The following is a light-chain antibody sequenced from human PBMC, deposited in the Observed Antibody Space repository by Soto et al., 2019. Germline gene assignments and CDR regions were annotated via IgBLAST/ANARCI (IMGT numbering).Light chain of an antibody. CDR2: DAA. CDR1: HSINNY. V-gene: IGKV1-33*01. CDR3: QQYDNLPS. J-gene: IGKJ3*01. Sequence: DIQLTQSPSSLSASVRDRVTITCQASHSINNYLNWYQQKPGKAPKLLIYDAANLQAGVPSRFSGGGSGSNFTFTISSLQPEDIATYYCQQYDNLPSFVPGTRVDIK.